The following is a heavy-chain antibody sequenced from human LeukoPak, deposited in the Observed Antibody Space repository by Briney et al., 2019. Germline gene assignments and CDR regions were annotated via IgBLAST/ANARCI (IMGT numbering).Heavy chain of an antibody. CDR2: IDPSDSDT. CDR3: ARQTAMGRSGDY. V-gene: IGHV5-51*01. J-gene: IGHJ4*02. Sequence: GASLKISCKASGCIFTTYWIGWVRQLPGKGLEWMGIIDPSDSDTRYTPSFQGQVTISADKSLTTAYLQWNSLKASDTALYYCARQTAMGRSGDYWGQGTLVTVSS. D-gene: IGHD5-18*01. CDR1: GCIFTTYW.